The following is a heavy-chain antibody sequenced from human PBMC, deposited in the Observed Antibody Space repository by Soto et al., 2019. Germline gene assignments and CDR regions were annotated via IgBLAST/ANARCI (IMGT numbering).Heavy chain of an antibody. CDR3: SRVDPGETSPFDH. D-gene: IGHD3-10*01. Sequence: ASVKVSCKASGYIFTSYYIHWVRQAPGQGLEWMGWINPFDGSRMFAQSFQGRVTMTRDTSTSTVYMEASSLRSEDTAVYYCSRVDPGETSPFDHWGQGTLVTVSS. V-gene: IGHV1-46*03. J-gene: IGHJ4*02. CDR2: INPFDGSR. CDR1: GYIFTSYY.